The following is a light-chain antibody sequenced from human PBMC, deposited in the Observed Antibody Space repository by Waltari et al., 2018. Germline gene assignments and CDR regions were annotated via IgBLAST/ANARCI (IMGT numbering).Light chain of an antibody. Sequence: SCRASQSISRFLAWYQQKPGQAHRLLIYDASSRATGIPDRFSGSGSGTDFSLTISRLEPEDIAVYYCQKYGSLPATFGQGTKVEIK. V-gene: IGKV3-20*01. CDR2: DAS. J-gene: IGKJ1*01. CDR3: QKYGSLPAT. CDR1: QSISRF.